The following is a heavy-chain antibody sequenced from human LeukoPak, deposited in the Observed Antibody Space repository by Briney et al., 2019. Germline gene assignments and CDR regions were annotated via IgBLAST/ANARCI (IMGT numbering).Heavy chain of an antibody. CDR1: GFTFSSYA. CDR3: ARGRRDFDY. J-gene: IGHJ4*02. V-gene: IGHV3-53*01. Sequence: PGGSLRLSCAASGFTFSSYAMSWVRQAPGQGLDWVSVIYSGGSTYYADSVKGRFTISRDNSKNTLYLQMNSLRAEDTAVYYCARGRRDFDYWGQGTLVAVSS. D-gene: IGHD3-10*01. CDR2: IYSGGST.